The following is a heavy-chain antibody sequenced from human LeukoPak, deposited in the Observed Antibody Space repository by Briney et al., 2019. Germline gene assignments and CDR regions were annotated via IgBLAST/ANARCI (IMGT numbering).Heavy chain of an antibody. CDR1: GFTFGDYA. CDR2: ISSSSSYI. D-gene: IGHD6-13*01. Sequence: GGSLRLSCTASGFTFGDYAMSWVRQAPGKGLEWVSSISSSSSYIYYADSVKGQFTISRDNAKNSLYLQMNSLRAEDTAVYYCARAIAAAGPWDYYYYMDVWGKGTTVTVSS. J-gene: IGHJ6*03. CDR3: ARAIAAAGPWDYYYYMDV. V-gene: IGHV3-21*01.